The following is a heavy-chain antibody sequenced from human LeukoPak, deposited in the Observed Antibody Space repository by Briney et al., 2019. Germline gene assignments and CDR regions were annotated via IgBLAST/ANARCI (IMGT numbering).Heavy chain of an antibody. CDR3: ATLWGCSGGSCYMDV. CDR2: INPNSGGT. Sequence: ASVRVSCKASGYNFTGYYLHWVRQAPGQGLEWMGWINPNSGGTNYAQKFQGRVTMTRDTSISTAYMELSRLRSDDTAVYYCATLWGCSGGSCYMDVWGKGTTVTVSS. CDR1: GYNFTGYY. J-gene: IGHJ6*03. D-gene: IGHD2-15*01. V-gene: IGHV1-2*02.